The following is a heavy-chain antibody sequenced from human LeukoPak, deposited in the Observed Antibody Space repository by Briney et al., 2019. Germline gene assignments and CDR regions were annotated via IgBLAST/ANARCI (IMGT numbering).Heavy chain of an antibody. V-gene: IGHV3-23*01. D-gene: IGHD5-24*01. CDR3: AKRLRDGYNSPIDF. CDR1: GFSFSTYG. CDR2: IDGNGAKT. J-gene: IGHJ4*02. Sequence: PGGSLRLSCVTSGFSFSTYGMSRVRQAPGKGLEWLSAIDGNGAKTFYADSGKGRFTISRDTSKNTLHLQMNSLRAEDTAVYYCAKRLRDGYNSPIDFWGQGTLVTVSS.